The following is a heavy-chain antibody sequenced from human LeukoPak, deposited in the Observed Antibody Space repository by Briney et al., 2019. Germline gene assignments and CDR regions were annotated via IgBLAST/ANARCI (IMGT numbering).Heavy chain of an antibody. CDR2: IYHSGST. CDR1: GGSISSYY. J-gene: IGHJ4*02. CDR3: ARSFNGVDTAMNY. V-gene: IGHV4-59*08. D-gene: IGHD5-18*01. Sequence: SETLSLTCTVSGGSISSYYWSWIRQPPGKGLEWIGYIYHSGSTNYHPSLKSRVTISVDTSKNQLSLKLSSVTAADTAVYYCARSFNGVDTAMNYWGQGTLVTVSS.